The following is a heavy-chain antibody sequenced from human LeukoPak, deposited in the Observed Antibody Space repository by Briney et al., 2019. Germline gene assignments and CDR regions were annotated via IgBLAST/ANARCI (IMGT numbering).Heavy chain of an antibody. J-gene: IGHJ4*02. CDR3: AKGGSYCGGDCYSDY. Sequence: PGGSLRLSCAASGFTFSSYAMSWVRQAPGKGLEWVSAISGSGGSTYYADSVKGRFTISRDNSKNALYLQMNSLRAEDTAVYYCAKGGSYCGGDCYSDYWGQGTLVTVSS. V-gene: IGHV3-23*01. CDR2: ISGSGGST. D-gene: IGHD2-21*01. CDR1: GFTFSSYA.